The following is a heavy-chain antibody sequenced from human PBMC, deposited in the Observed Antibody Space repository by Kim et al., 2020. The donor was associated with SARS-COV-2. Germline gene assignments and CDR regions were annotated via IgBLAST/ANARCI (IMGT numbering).Heavy chain of an antibody. CDR3: ATEAWSQQHTRIY. CDR1: GLKFSDYS. CDR2: ISASDTI. D-gene: IGHD3-3*01. Sequence: GGSLRLSCAASGLKFSDYSMHWVRQSPGKGLEWVSYISASDTIYYADSVKGRFTISRDIAQKSLYLLMNSLRDEDSAEYYCATEAWSQQHTRIYWGQGTL. V-gene: IGHV3-48*02. J-gene: IGHJ4*02.